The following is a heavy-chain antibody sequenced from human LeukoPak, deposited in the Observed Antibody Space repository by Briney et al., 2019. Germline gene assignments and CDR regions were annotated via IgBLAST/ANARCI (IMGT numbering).Heavy chain of an antibody. V-gene: IGHV1-2*06. CDR2: INPNNGGT. CDR3: AGEDNSSGYRPFDI. J-gene: IGHJ3*02. CDR1: GYTLTELS. Sequence: ASVKVSCTVSGYTLTELSMRWVRQAPGQGLEWMGRINPNNGGTNYAQKFQGRVTMTRDMSMSTAYMELSRLRSVDTAVYYCAGEDNSSGYRPFDIWGQGTMVTVPS. D-gene: IGHD3-22*01.